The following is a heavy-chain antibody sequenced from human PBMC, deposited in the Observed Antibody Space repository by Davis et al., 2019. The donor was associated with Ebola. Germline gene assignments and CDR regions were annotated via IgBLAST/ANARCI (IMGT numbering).Heavy chain of an antibody. D-gene: IGHD1-26*01. Sequence: AASVKVSCKASGGTFSSYTISWVRQAPRQGLEWMGRIIPILGIANYAQKFQGRVTITADKSTSTAYMELSSLRSEDTAVYYCARDTFVVGATDDYWGQGTLVTVSS. CDR3: ARDTFVVGATDDY. V-gene: IGHV1-69*04. CDR2: IIPILGIA. J-gene: IGHJ4*02. CDR1: GGTFSSYT.